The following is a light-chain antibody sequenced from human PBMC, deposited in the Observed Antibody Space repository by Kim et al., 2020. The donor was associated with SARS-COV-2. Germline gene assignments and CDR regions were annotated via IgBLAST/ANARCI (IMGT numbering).Light chain of an antibody. Sequence: QSVVTQPASVSGSPGQSITISCTGTSSDVGGYNYVSWYQHHPGKAPKLIINGVSQRPSGVSDRFSGSKSGNTASLTISSLQAEDEADYYCSSFTISSTVVFGGGTQLTVL. CDR2: GVS. J-gene: IGLJ2*01. CDR3: SSFTISSTVV. V-gene: IGLV2-14*03. CDR1: SSDVGGYNY.